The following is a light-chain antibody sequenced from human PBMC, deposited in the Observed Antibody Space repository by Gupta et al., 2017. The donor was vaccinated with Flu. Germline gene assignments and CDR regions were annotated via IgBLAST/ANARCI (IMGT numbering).Light chain of an antibody. J-gene: IGKJ1*01. CDR1: QSVRSRY. V-gene: IGKV3-20*01. CDR2: GAS. Sequence: GTLSLSPGERATLSCRASQSVRSRYLAWYQQKPGQAPRLLIYGASGRATGIPDRFSGSGSGTDFTLTISRLEPEDFAVYYCQQNGSSPETFGQGTKVEIK. CDR3: QQNGSSPET.